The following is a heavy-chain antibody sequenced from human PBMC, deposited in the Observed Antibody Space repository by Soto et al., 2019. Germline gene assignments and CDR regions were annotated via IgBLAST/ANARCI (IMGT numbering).Heavy chain of an antibody. D-gene: IGHD2-2*03. V-gene: IGHV3-48*02. CDR2: ISSSSSTI. J-gene: IGHJ4*03. CDR1: GFTFSRYG. Sequence: EVQVVESGGGLVQPGGSLRLSCAASGFTFSRYGMNWVRQAPGKGPEWVAYISSSSSTIYYADSVKGRFTISRDNATNALYLQMTRLRDEDTAVYYCARDGYCVSTSCYFLPDDWGQGTPVTVSS. CDR3: ARDGYCVSTSCYFLPDD.